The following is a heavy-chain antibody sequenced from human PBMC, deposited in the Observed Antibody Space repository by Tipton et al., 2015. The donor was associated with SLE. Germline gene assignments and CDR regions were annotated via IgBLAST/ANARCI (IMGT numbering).Heavy chain of an antibody. Sequence: SLRLSCAASGFTFSDYYMSWIRQAPGKGLEWVSYVSSSGSTIYYADSVKGRFTISRDNAKNSLYLQMNSLRAEDTAVYYCARADSSGWTDYWGLGTLVTVSS. CDR3: ARADSSGWTDY. J-gene: IGHJ4*02. CDR2: VSSSGSTI. D-gene: IGHD6-19*01. V-gene: IGHV3-11*01. CDR1: GFTFSDYY.